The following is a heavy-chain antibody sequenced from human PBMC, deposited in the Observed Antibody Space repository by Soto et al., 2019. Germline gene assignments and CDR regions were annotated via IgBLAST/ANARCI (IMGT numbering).Heavy chain of an antibody. Sequence: PXGSLRLSCAASGFTFSSYGMHWVRQAPGKGLEWVAVISYDGSNKYYADSVKGRFTISRDNSKNTLYLQMNSLRAEDTAVYYCAKDYSLYYYDSSGYLGYWGQGTLVTVSS. CDR2: ISYDGSNK. CDR3: AKDYSLYYYDSSGYLGY. V-gene: IGHV3-30*18. CDR1: GFTFSSYG. D-gene: IGHD3-22*01. J-gene: IGHJ4*02.